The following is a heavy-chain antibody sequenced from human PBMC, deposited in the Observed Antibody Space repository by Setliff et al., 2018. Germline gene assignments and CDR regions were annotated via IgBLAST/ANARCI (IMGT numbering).Heavy chain of an antibody. CDR1: GDSINSGSYY. J-gene: IGHJ6*03. CDR2: IYTSWST. Sequence: SETLSLTCTVSGDSINSGSYYWSWLRQHPGKGLEWLGQIYTSWSTNYNPSLKGRATLSIDASKKQFSLKLTSVTAADTAVYYCARMSGFLYMDVWGKGTPVTVSS. D-gene: IGHD3-3*01. V-gene: IGHV4-61*01. CDR3: ARMSGFLYMDV.